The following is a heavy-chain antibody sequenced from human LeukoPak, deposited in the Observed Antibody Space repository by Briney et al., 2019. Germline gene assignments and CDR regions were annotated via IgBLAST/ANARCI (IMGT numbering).Heavy chain of an antibody. CDR3: VRDASETRLGWVYFDY. D-gene: IGHD6-19*01. J-gene: IGHJ4*02. Sequence: PGGSLRLSCAASGFTFSSYEMNRVRQAPGKGLEWLSYISSGGTLIQYADSVKGRFTTSRDDVRNSLYLQMNSLRAEDTAVYHCVRDASETRLGWVYFDYWGQGTLVTVSS. CDR2: ISSGGTLI. V-gene: IGHV3-48*03. CDR1: GFTFSSYE.